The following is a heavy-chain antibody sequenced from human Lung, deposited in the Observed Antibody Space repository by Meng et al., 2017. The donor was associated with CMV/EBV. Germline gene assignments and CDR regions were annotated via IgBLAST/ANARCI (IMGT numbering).Heavy chain of an antibody. V-gene: IGHV2-5*02. D-gene: IGHD4-17*01. CDR2: IYWDDDK. CDR1: GFSLSTSGVG. CDR3: AHTPPSYGDYETGWFDP. J-gene: IGHJ5*02. Sequence: QITFKESGPTLVNPTXTLTLTCTFSGFSLSTSGVGVGWIRQPPGKALEWLALIYWDDDKRYNSSLKSRLTITKDTSTNQVVLTMTNMDPVDTATYYCAHTPPSYGDYETGWFDPWGQGTLVTVSS.